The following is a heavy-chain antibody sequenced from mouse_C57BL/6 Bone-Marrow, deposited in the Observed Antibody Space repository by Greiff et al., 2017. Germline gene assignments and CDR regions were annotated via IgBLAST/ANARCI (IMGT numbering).Heavy chain of an antibody. Sequence: EVQLQQSGAELVKPGASVKISCKASGYSFTDYNMNWVKQSNGKSLEWIGVINPNYGTTSYNQKFKGKATLTVDQSSSTAYMQLNSLTSEASAVYYCARRTDQATGHAMDYWGQGTSVTVSS. J-gene: IGHJ4*01. V-gene: IGHV1-39*01. D-gene: IGHD3-2*02. CDR3: ARRTDQATGHAMDY. CDR1: GYSFTDYN. CDR2: INPNYGTT.